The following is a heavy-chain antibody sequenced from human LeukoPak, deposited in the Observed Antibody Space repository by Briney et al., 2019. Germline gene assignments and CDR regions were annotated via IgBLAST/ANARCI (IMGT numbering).Heavy chain of an antibody. J-gene: IGHJ4*02. D-gene: IGHD4-17*01. CDR1: GGSFSGYY. V-gene: IGHV4-34*01. CDR3: ARAGYGDYDFDY. Sequence: PSETLSLTCAVYGGSFSGYYWSWIRQPPGKGLEWIGEINHSGSTNYNPSLKSRVTISVDTSKNQFSLKLSSVTAADTAVYYCARAGYGDYDFDYWGQGTLVTVSS. CDR2: INHSGST.